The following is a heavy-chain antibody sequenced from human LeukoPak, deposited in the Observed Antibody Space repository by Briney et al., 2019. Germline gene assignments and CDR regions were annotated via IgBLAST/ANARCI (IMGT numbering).Heavy chain of an antibody. CDR1: GGSISSYY. Sequence: SETLSLTCTVSGGSISSYYWSWIRQPPGRGVEWIGYIYYSGSTNYNPSLKSRVTISVDTSKNQFSLKLSSVTAADTAVYYCARAIAAPGDYFDYWGQGTLVTVSS. CDR3: ARAIAAPGDYFDY. D-gene: IGHD6-6*01. J-gene: IGHJ4*02. V-gene: IGHV4-59*01. CDR2: IYYSGST.